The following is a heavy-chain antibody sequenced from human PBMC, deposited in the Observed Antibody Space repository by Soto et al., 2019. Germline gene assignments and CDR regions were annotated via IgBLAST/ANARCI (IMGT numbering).Heavy chain of an antibody. CDR3: AKDFNVNSWPALFDY. CDR1: GFTFSSYG. Sequence: GGSLRLSCAASGFTFSSYGMHWVRQAPGKGLEWVAVISYDGSNKYYADSVKGRFTISRDNSKNTLYLQMNSLRAEDTAVYYCAKDFNVNSWPALFDYWGQGTLVTVSS. D-gene: IGHD6-13*01. CDR2: ISYDGSNK. J-gene: IGHJ4*02. V-gene: IGHV3-30*18.